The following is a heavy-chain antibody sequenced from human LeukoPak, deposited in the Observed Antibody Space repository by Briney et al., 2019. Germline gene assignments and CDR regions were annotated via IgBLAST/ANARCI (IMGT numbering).Heavy chain of an antibody. CDR3: ARAPSEIGGYYPEYFRH. Sequence: GGSLRLSCAASGFTFSSYWKHWVRQAPGKGLVWVSRIKSDGSTNYADSVKGRFTISRDNAKNTVSLQMNSLRAEDTGVYYCARAPSEIGGYYPEYFRHWGQGTLVTVSS. J-gene: IGHJ1*01. D-gene: IGHD3-22*01. CDR2: IKSDGST. CDR1: GFTFSSYW. V-gene: IGHV3-74*01.